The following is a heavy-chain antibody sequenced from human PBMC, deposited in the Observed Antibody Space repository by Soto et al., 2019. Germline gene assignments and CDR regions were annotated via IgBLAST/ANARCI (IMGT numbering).Heavy chain of an antibody. CDR2: IQQDGSEK. V-gene: IGHV3-7*03. CDR3: ARDSLGYCTSTSCYWSEDY. J-gene: IGHJ4*02. Sequence: EVQLVESGGGLVQPGGSLRLSCSASGFTFSTYWMSWVRQAPGKGLEWVANIQQDGSEKYYVDPVKGRFTISRDNANNSLYLQMNSLRAADTAVYYCARDSLGYCTSTSCYWSEDYWGQGTLVTVSS. D-gene: IGHD2-2*01. CDR1: GFTFSTYW.